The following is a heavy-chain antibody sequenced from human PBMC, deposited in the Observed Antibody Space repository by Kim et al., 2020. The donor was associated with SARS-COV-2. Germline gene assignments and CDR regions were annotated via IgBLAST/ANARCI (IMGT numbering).Heavy chain of an antibody. D-gene: IGHD3-10*01. CDR3: ARELLWFGELFLDY. V-gene: IGHV3-7*03. Sequence: VDSVKGRFTISRDNAKNSLYLQMNSLRAEDTAVYYCARELLWFGELFLDYWGQGTLVTVSS. J-gene: IGHJ4*02.